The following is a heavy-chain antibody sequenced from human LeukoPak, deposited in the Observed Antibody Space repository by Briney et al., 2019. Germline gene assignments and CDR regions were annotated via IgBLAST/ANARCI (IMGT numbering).Heavy chain of an antibody. J-gene: IGHJ6*03. CDR2: INPSGGST. CDR1: GYTFTSYY. V-gene: IGHV1-46*01. Sequence: ASVKVSCKASGYTFTSYYMHWVRQAPGQGLEWMGIINPSGGSTSYAQKFQGRVTKTRDTSTSTVYMELSSLRSEDTAVYYCARDGLYSSGWSNSYYYYYYMDVWGKGTTVTVSS. CDR3: ARDGLYSSGWSNSYYYYYYMDV. D-gene: IGHD6-19*01.